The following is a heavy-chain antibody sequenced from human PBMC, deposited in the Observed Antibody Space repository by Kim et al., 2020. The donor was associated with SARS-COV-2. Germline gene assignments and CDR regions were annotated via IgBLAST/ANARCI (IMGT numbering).Heavy chain of an antibody. J-gene: IGHJ1*01. D-gene: IGHD6-6*01. V-gene: IGHV3-11*03. CDR2: T. Sequence: TNYADSGKGRFTISRDNAKNSLYLQMNSLRTEDTAVYYCATYSSSSSSQYWGQGTLVTVSS. CDR3: ATYSSSSSSQY.